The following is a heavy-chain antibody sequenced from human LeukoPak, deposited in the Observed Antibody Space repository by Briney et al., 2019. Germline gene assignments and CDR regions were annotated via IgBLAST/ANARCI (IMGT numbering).Heavy chain of an antibody. D-gene: IGHD3-3*01. J-gene: IGHJ4*02. CDR2: ISSSSSYI. CDR3: ARDRYYDFWSGYWGKHMGNFDY. V-gene: IGHV3-21*01. CDR1: GFTFSSYS. Sequence: GGSLRLSCAASGFTFSSYSMNWVRQAPGKGLEWVSSISSSSSYIYYADSVKGRFTISRDNAKNSLYLQMNSLRAEDTAVHYCARDRYYDFWSGYWGKHMGNFDYWGQGTLVTVSS.